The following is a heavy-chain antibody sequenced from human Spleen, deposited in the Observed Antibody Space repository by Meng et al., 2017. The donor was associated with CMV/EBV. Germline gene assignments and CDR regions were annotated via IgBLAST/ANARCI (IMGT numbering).Heavy chain of an antibody. CDR2: IAYSGGT. D-gene: IGHD4-17*01. V-gene: IGHV4-31*02. Sequence: VSGDSNTSGGYSWNWIRQNPGRGLEWSGCIAYSGGTEYNPSLRTRLVISLDTSKSQFSLNLESVTAADTAVYYCARQRDFGDHSFDFWGQGTLVTVSS. CDR1: GDSNTSGGYS. J-gene: IGHJ4*02. CDR3: ARQRDFGDHSFDF.